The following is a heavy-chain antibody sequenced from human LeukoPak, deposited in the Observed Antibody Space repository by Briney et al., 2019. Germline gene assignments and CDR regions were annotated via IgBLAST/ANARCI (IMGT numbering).Heavy chain of an antibody. CDR1: GYTFTSYG. Sequence: ASVKVSCKASGYTFTSYGISWVRQAPGQGLEWMGWISAYNGNTNYAQKLQGRVTMTTDTSTSTAYMELRSLGSDDTAVYYCARDYYYDSSEEFDYWGQGTLVSVSS. J-gene: IGHJ4*02. D-gene: IGHD3-22*01. CDR3: ARDYYYDSSEEFDY. V-gene: IGHV1-18*01. CDR2: ISAYNGNT.